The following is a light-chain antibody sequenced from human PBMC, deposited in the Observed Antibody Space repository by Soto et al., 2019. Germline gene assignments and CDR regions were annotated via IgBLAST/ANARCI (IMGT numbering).Light chain of an antibody. J-gene: IGKJ2*01. CDR2: KAS. Sequence: IQMTQSPSTLSASVGDRVAITCRASQTITSWLAWYQQKSGKAPKLLIYKASSLESGVPSRFSGSGSGTEFTLTTNSLQPDDIATYYCQQYNSYPYTFGQGTKVDIK. CDR3: QQYNSYPYT. V-gene: IGKV1-5*03. CDR1: QTITSW.